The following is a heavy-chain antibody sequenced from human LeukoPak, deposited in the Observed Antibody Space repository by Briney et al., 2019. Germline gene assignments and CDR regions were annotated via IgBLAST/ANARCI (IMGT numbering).Heavy chain of an antibody. V-gene: IGHV3-21*01. D-gene: IGHD6-19*01. CDR2: ISSSSSYI. Sequence: PGGSLRLSCAASGFTFSSYSMNWVRQAPGKGLEWVSSISSSSSYIYYADSVKGRFTISRDNAKNSLYLQMNSLRAEDTAVYYCASEPGGIAVADGRVWNALTDYYYYMDVWGKGTTVTVSS. CDR1: GFTFSSYS. J-gene: IGHJ6*03. CDR3: ASEPGGIAVADGRVWNALTDYYYYMDV.